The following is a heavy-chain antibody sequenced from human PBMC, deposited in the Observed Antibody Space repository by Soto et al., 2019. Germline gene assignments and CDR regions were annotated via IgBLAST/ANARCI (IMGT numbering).Heavy chain of an antibody. CDR2: IDPSDSYT. CDR1: GYSFTSYW. V-gene: IGHV5-10-1*01. J-gene: IGHJ6*02. Sequence: GESLKISCNGSGYSFTSYWISWVRQMPGKGLEWMGRIDPSDSYTNYSPSFQGHVTISADKSISTAYLQWSSLKASDTAMYYCARQGSSSSAGYYYYGMDVWGQGTTVTVSS. D-gene: IGHD6-6*01. CDR3: ARQGSSSSAGYYYYGMDV.